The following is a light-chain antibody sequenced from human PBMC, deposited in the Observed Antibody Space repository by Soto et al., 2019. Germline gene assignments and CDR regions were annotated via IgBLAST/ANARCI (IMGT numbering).Light chain of an antibody. CDR1: SSDVGSYNL. CDR3: CSYAGSSTPYV. CDR2: EGS. V-gene: IGLV2-23*01. J-gene: IGLJ1*01. Sequence: QSALTQPASVSGSPGQSITISCTGTSSDVGSYNLVSWYQQHPGKAPKLMIYEGSKRPSGVPNRFSGSKSGNTASLTISGLQAEDEADYYCCSYAGSSTPYVFVTGTKVTVL.